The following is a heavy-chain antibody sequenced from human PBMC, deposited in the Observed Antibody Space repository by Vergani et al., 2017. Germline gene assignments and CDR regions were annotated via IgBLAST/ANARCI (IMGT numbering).Heavy chain of an antibody. V-gene: IGHV4-39*07. CDR3: ARDRSWYGDYVEFLGGMDV. D-gene: IGHD4-17*01. Sequence: QLQLQESGPGLVKPSETLSLTCTVSGGSISSSSYYWGWIRQPPGKGLEWIGSIYYSGSTYYNPSLKSRVTISVDTPKNQFSLKLSSVTAADTAVYYCARDRSWYGDYVEFLGGMDVWGQGTTVTVSS. CDR1: GGSISSSSYY. CDR2: IYYSGST. J-gene: IGHJ6*02.